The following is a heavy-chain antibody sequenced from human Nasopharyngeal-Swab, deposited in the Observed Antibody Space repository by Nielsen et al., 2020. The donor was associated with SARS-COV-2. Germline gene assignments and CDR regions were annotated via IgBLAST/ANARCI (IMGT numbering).Heavy chain of an antibody. D-gene: IGHD2/OR15-2a*01. J-gene: IGHJ3*02. CDR3: ARRNSEGGMADAFEI. CDR2: IYPGDSDT. CDR1: GYSFSSYW. Sequence: GESLKISCWGSGYSFSSYWIGWVRQMPGKGLEWMGIIYPGDSDTRYNPSFQGQVTISVDKSITTAYLQWSSLKASDTAMYYYARRNSEGGMADAFEIWGQGTMVTVSS. V-gene: IGHV5-51*01.